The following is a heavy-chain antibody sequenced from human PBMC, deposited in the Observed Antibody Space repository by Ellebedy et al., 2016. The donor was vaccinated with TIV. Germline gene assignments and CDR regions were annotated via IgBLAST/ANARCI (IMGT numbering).Heavy chain of an antibody. D-gene: IGHD5-18*01. V-gene: IGHV1-18*01. CDR2: ISAYNGNT. Sequence: AASVKVSCKASGGTFSSYAISWVRQAPGQGLEWMGWISAYNGNTNYAQKLQGRVTMTTDTSTSTAYMELRSLRSDDTAVYYCAREPRGYLFLGPGLDYWGQGTLVTVSS. CDR1: GGTFSSYA. CDR3: AREPRGYLFLGPGLDY. J-gene: IGHJ4*02.